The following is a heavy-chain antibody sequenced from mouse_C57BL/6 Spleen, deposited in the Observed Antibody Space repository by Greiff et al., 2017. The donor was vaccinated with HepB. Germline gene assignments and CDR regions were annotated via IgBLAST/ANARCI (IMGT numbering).Heavy chain of an antibody. CDR2: IRLKSDNYAT. CDR3: TADRYAMDY. Sequence: DVKLVESGGGLVQPGGSMKLSYVASGFTFSNYWMNWVRQSPEKGLEWVAQIRLKSDNYATHYAESVKGRFTISRDDSKSSVYLQMNNLRAEDTGIYYCTADRYAMDYWGQGTSVTVSS. J-gene: IGHJ4*01. V-gene: IGHV6-3*01. CDR1: GFTFSNYW.